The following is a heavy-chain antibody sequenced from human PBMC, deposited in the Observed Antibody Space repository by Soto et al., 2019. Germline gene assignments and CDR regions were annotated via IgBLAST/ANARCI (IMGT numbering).Heavy chain of an antibody. CDR1: GYPISSGYY. CDR2: MYYSGTT. J-gene: IGHJ4*02. CDR3: ARADGYTFLYYFDY. Sequence: SETLSLTCDVSGYPISSGYYWGWIRQPPGKGLEWIGSMYYSGTTLYSPSVRNRVTISLDKSKNRFSLQLSSVTAADTAIYYCARADGYTFLYYFDYWGQGALVTVSS. V-gene: IGHV4-38-2*01. D-gene: IGHD3-3*02.